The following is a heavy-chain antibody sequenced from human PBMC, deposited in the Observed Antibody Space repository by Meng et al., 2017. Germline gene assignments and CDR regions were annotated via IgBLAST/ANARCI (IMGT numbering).Heavy chain of an antibody. CDR3: ARGNYDSSGFRYYYYGMDV. J-gene: IGHJ6*02. CDR2: IIPIFGTA. CDR1: GGTFSSYA. D-gene: IGHD3-22*01. V-gene: IGHV1-69*05. Sequence: SVKVSCKASGGTFSSYAISWVRQAPGQGLEWMGGIIPIFGTANYAQKFQGRVTITTDESTSTAYMELSSLRSEDTAVYYCARGNYDSSGFRYYYYGMDVWGRGTTVTVSS.